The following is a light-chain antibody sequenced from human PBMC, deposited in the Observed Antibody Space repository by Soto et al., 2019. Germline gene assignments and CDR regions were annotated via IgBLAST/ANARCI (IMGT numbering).Light chain of an antibody. CDR3: QLSTYWLEP. V-gene: IGKV3-15*01. Sequence: EIVFTQSPCALSLSPGERATLSCRASQSVSSSYLAWYQQKPGQAPRLLIYGASTRATDVPARFSGSGSGTEFTLTISSLQSEDFAVYYCQLSTYWLEPFGQVAKVAIK. CDR1: QSVSSSY. J-gene: IGKJ1*01. CDR2: GAS.